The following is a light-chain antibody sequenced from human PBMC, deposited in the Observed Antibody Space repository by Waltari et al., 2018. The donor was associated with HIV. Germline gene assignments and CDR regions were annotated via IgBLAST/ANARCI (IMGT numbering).Light chain of an antibody. CDR1: SSDIGPYDS. V-gene: IGLV2-8*01. CDR2: EVS. J-gene: IGLJ2*01. CDR3: SSYGDNIRVL. Sequence: QSALTQPPSASGSLGQSVTISCTGSSSDIGPYDSVSWFQQHPNNAPKLLLYEVSKRPSGVPDRFSGSRSGETAFLSVSGLQPDDTAAYFCSSYGDNIRVLFGGGTNLTVL.